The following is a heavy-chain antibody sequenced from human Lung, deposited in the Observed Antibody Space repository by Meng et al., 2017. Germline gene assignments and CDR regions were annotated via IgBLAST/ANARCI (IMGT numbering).Heavy chain of an antibody. CDR2: INHGGST. CDR3: ARERHSTIIRGVIDF. V-gene: IGHV4-34*01. CDR1: GGSISGSY. Sequence: QGQRRQGGAGLLGPSDHLSLTCSVYGGSISGSYWSWIRQSPAKGLEWIWEINHGGSTNYNPSLESRVTISVDTPKNQFSLRLTSMTVADTAVYYCARERHSTIIRGVIDFWGQGALVTVSS. D-gene: IGHD3-10*01. J-gene: IGHJ4*02.